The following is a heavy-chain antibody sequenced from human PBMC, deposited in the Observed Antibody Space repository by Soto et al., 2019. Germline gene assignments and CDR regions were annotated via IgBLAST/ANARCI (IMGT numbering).Heavy chain of an antibody. CDR1: GFTFSSYG. D-gene: IGHD1-26*01. V-gene: IGHV3-33*01. CDR2: IWYDGSNK. Sequence: QVQLVESGGGVVQPGRSLRLSCAASGFTFSSYGMHWVRQAPGKGLEWVAVIWYDGSNKYYADSVKGRFTISRDNSKNTLNLQMNSLRAEDTAVYYCARGGSSWNFDYWGQGTLVTVSS. CDR3: ARGGSSWNFDY. J-gene: IGHJ4*02.